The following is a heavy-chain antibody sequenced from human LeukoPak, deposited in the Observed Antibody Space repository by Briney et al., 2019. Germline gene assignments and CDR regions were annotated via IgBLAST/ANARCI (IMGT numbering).Heavy chain of an antibody. CDR3: AEGSGRGSSSALDY. CDR2: ISSSDDST. CDR1: GFTFGYYD. V-gene: IGHV3-23*01. J-gene: IGHJ4*01. D-gene: IGHD5-18*01. Sequence: PGGSLRLSCAASGFTFGYYDMSWVRQAPGKGQKWVSIISSSDDSTYYADSVTGRFTISTDRATNTLYLQMNGLRAEDTALYYCAEGSGRGSSSALDYWGQGTLVTVSS.